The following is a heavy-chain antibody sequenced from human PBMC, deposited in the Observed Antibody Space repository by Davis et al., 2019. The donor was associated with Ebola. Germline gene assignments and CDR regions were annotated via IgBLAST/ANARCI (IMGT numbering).Heavy chain of an antibody. V-gene: IGHV5-10-1*01. CDR2: IDPSDSYT. D-gene: IGHD6-6*01. Sequence: GESLKISCKGSGYRFTSYWISWVRQMPGKGLEWMGRIDPSDSYTNYSPSFQGHVTISVDKSISTAYLQWSSLKASDTAMYYCARHRQQLVGYYYSMDVWGQGTTVTVSS. CDR3: ARHRQQLVGYYYSMDV. CDR1: GYRFTSYW. J-gene: IGHJ6*02.